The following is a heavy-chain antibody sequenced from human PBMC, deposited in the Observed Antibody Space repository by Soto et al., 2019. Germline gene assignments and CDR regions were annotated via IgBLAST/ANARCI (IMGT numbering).Heavy chain of an antibody. Sequence: GGSLRLSCAASGFTFSSYAMHWVRQAPGKGLEWVAVISYDGSNKYYADSVKGRFTISRDNSKNTLYLQMNSLRAEDTAVYYCARAPSSGYIDYWGQGTLVTVSS. CDR3: ARAPSSGYIDY. V-gene: IGHV3-30-3*01. CDR2: ISYDGSNK. J-gene: IGHJ4*02. CDR1: GFTFSSYA. D-gene: IGHD3-22*01.